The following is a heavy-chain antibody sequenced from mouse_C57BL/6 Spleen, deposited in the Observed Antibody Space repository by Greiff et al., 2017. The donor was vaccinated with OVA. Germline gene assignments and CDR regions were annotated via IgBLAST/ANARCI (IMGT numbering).Heavy chain of an antibody. CDR3: ARSQAYYSNYGKDY. D-gene: IGHD2-5*01. CDR2: IHPNSGST. CDR1: GYTFTSYW. V-gene: IGHV1-64*01. Sequence: VKLQQPGAELVKPGASVKLSCKASGYTFTSYWMHWVKQRPGQGLEWIGMIHPNSGSTNYNEKFKSKATLTVDKSSSTAYMQLSSLTSEDSAVYYCARSQAYYSNYGKDYWGQGTTLTVSS. J-gene: IGHJ2*01.